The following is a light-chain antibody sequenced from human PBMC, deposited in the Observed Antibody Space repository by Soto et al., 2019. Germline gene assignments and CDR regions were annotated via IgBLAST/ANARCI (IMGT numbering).Light chain of an antibody. CDR1: QSVSSSY. CDR2: GAS. J-gene: IGKJ1*01. V-gene: IGKV3D-20*02. Sequence: EIVLTQYPGTLSLSPGERATLSCRASQSVSSSYLAWYQQKPGQAPRLLIYGASSRATGIPDRFSGSGSGTDFTLTISRLEPEDFAVYYCQQRSNWPRTFDQGTKVDIK. CDR3: QQRSNWPRT.